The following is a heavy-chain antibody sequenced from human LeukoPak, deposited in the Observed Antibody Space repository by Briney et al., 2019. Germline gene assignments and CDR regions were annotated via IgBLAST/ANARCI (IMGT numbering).Heavy chain of an antibody. CDR3: ARVLFNSGYDY. D-gene: IGHD3-9*01. Sequence: ASVKVSCKTSGSTFTGAYMHWVRHAPGQGLEWMGWINPNSGETKFAQRFQGRVTLIRDTAISTVYMDLGGLRSDDTAVYYCARVLFNSGYDYWGQGSLVTVSS. V-gene: IGHV1-2*02. CDR1: GSTFTGAY. J-gene: IGHJ4*02. CDR2: INPNSGET.